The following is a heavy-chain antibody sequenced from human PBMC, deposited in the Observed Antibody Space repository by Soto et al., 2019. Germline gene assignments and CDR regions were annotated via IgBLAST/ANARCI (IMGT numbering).Heavy chain of an antibody. CDR3: ARGGGVGVAGSAAFDM. D-gene: IGHD3-3*01. CDR2: INPATGAA. V-gene: IGHV1-2*02. J-gene: IGHJ3*02. CDR1: GYPVTAYY. Sequence: QLHLVQSGAVVKKPGASVTVSCSASGYPVTAYYMHWVRQAPGRGLEWMGGINPATGAAKYTQTFHGRVTMTRDTSTSKVFMELSGLTSEDPAVFYCARGGGVGVAGSAAFDMWGQGTLVTVSS.